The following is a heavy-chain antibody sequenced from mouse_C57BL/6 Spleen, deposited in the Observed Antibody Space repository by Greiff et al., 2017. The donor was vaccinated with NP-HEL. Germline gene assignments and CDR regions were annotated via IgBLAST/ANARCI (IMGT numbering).Heavy chain of an antibody. CDR2: IHPNSGST. CDR1: GYTFTSYW. J-gene: IGHJ4*01. CDR3: ARPFYYSNYRGDAMDY. Sequence: QVQLQQPGAELVKPGASVKLSCKASGYTFTSYWMHWVKQRPGQGLEWIGMIHPNSGSTNYNEKFKSKATLTVDKSSSTAYMQLSSLTSEDSAVYYCARPFYYSNYRGDAMDYWGQGTSVTVSS. D-gene: IGHD2-5*01. V-gene: IGHV1-64*01.